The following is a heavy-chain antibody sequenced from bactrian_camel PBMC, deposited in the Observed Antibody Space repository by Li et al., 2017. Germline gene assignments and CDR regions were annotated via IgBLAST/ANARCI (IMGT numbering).Heavy chain of an antibody. V-gene: IGHV3S1*01. J-gene: IGHJ6*01. Sequence: QVQLVESGGGSAQAGGSLRVSCSASRNSKRRHCMGWFRQPIGQEREGVAAIYTGGGSTWYADSVKGRFTISYDNAKNTLYLQLNSLKTEDTGIYYCAATRISTRGFCPGSTKQEVYRAWGQGTQVTVSS. CDR2: IYTGGGST. CDR3: AATRISTRGFCPGSTKQEVYRA. D-gene: IGHD7*01. CDR1: RNSKRRHC.